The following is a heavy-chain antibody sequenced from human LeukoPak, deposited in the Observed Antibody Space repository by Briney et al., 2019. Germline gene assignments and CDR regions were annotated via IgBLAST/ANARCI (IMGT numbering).Heavy chain of an antibody. D-gene: IGHD2-2*01. J-gene: IGHJ6*03. CDR3: ARHSGGYCSSTSCYADYHYYMDV. CDR2: IYPGDSGT. CDR1: GYIFTTYW. Sequence: GESLKISCKGSGYIFTTYWIAWVRQMPGKGLEWMGIIYPGDSGTRYSPSFQGQVTISADKSISTAYLQWSSLKASDTAMYYCARHSGGYCSSTSCYADYHYYMDVWGKGTTVTVSS. V-gene: IGHV5-51*01.